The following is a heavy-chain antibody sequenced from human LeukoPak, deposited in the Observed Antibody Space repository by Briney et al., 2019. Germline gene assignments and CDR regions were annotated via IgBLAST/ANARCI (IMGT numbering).Heavy chain of an antibody. CDR2: ISYDGSNK. J-gene: IGHJ1*01. D-gene: IGHD2-2*01. V-gene: IGHV3-30-3*01. CDR3: ARGPNCSSTSCYEETPMYFQH. Sequence: GGSLRPSCAASGFTFSSYAMHWVRQAPGKGLEWVAIISYDGSNKYYADSVKGRFTISRDNSKNTLYLQMNSLRAEDTAVYYCARGPNCSSTSCYEETPMYFQHWGQGTLVTVSS. CDR1: GFTFSSYA.